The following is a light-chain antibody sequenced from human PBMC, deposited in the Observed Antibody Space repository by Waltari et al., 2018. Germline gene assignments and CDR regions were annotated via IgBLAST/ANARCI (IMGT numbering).Light chain of an antibody. J-gene: IGLJ3*02. Sequence: QSALTQPAAVSGSPGQSVTISCPGASSDIWRYDIVSWYQQHPVNAPKLVISDVSTRPSGVSHRFSGSKSGDTASLTISGLQFEDEADYYCCSYAGNYVWVFGGGTRLTVL. V-gene: IGLV2-23*02. CDR3: CSYAGNYVWV. CDR1: SSDIWRYDI. CDR2: DVS.